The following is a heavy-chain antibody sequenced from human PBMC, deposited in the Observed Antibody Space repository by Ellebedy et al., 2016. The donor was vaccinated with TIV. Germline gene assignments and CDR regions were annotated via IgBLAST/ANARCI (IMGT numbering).Heavy chain of an antibody. Sequence: GESLKISCAASGFTFSAYWMAWVRQAPGKGLEWVANIKLHGSEKYYVDSVKGRFTISREDAKNSLYLQMNSVRAEDTAVYYCVRDWGYSDSDRFDYWGQGTLVTVSS. V-gene: IGHV3-7*03. CDR1: GFTFSAYW. CDR3: VRDWGYSDSDRFDY. CDR2: IKLHGSEK. J-gene: IGHJ4*02. D-gene: IGHD4-11*01.